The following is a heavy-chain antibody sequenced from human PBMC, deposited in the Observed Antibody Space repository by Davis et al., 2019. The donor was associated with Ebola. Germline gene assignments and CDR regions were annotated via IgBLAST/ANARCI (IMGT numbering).Heavy chain of an antibody. J-gene: IGHJ4*02. CDR3: ARYSSSSGFRAFDI. V-gene: IGHV4-38-2*02. Sequence: SETLSLTCTVSGYSISSGYYWGWIRQPPGKGLEWIGSIYHSGSTYYNPSLKSRVTISVDRSKNQFSLKLSSVTAADTAVYYCARYSSSSGFRAFDIWGQGTLVTVSS. CDR1: GYSISSGYY. CDR2: IYHSGST. D-gene: IGHD6-6*01.